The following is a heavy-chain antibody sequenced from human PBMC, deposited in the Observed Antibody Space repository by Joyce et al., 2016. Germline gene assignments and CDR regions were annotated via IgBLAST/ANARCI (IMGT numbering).Heavy chain of an antibody. J-gene: IGHJ6*02. CDR1: GFTVSSNY. V-gene: IGHV3-66*02. D-gene: IGHD2-15*01. CDR3: ARDLVAMGYYGMDV. Sequence: SGGGLVQPGGSLRLSCAASGFTVSSNYMSWVRQAPGKGLEWVSVIYSGETTYYADSVKGRFTISRDNSKNTLYLQMNSLRAEDTAVYYCARDLVAMGYYGMDVWGQGTTVTVSS. CDR2: IYSGETT.